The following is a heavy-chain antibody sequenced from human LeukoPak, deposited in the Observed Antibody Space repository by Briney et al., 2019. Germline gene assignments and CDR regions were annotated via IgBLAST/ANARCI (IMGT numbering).Heavy chain of an antibody. CDR2: ISASGGST. V-gene: IGHV3-23*01. CDR1: GFTFNTYG. CDR3: ATAGNYRFDY. D-gene: IGHD1-7*01. Sequence: GGTLRLSCAASGFTFNTYGMSWVHQAPGKGLEWVSGISASGGSTYYADSVKGRFTISRDNAKNTLYLQMDSLRADDTAVYYCATAGNYRFDYWGQGTLVTVSS. J-gene: IGHJ4*02.